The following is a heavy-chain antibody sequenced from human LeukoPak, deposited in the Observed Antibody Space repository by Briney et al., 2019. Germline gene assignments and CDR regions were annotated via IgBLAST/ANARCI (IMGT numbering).Heavy chain of an antibody. D-gene: IGHD2-21*02. CDR2: IYTSGST. Sequence: SETLSLTCTVSGGSISSGSYHWSWIRQPAGKGLEWIGRIYTSGSTNYNPSLKSRVTISVDRSKNQFSLKVNSVTAADTAVYYCARGLLFAGDSYFDYWGQGVLVTVSS. CDR1: GGSISSGSYH. J-gene: IGHJ4*02. CDR3: ARGLLFAGDSYFDY. V-gene: IGHV4-61*02.